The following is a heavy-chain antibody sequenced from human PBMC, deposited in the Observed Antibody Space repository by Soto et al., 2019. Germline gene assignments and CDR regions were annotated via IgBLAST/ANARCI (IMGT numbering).Heavy chain of an antibody. Sequence: LSLTCTVSGGSISSYYWSWIRQPPGKGLEWIGYIYYSGSTNYNPSLKSRVTISVDTSKNQFSLKLSSVTAADTAVYYCARLSAAAGSDYWGQGTLVTVSS. CDR2: IYYSGST. CDR1: GGSISSYY. CDR3: ARLSAAAGSDY. V-gene: IGHV4-59*01. D-gene: IGHD6-13*01. J-gene: IGHJ4*02.